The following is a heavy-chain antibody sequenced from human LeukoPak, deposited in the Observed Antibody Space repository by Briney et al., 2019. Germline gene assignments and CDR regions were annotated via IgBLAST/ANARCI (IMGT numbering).Heavy chain of an antibody. J-gene: IGHJ6*03. CDR2: VYYSGST. D-gene: IGHD3-10*01. V-gene: IGHV4-39*01. Sequence: SESLSLTCTVSGGSISSSNYYWGWIRQPPGKGLEWIGSVYYSGSTYYNPSLKSRVTISVDTSKNQFSLKLSSVTAADTAVYYCARQGGKVRGVTYYYYYYYMDVWGKGTTVTVSS. CDR1: GGSISSSNYY. CDR3: ARQGGKVRGVTYYYYYYYMDV.